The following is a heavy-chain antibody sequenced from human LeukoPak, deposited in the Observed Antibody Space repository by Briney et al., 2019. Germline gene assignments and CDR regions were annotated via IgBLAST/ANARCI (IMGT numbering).Heavy chain of an antibody. Sequence: GGSLRLSCEASGFRFSSYWMSWVRQAPGKGLEWVATIKQYGSEKYYVDSVKGRFTISRDNAKKSLFLQMDGLRGEDTAVYYCARAAEISALDNWGQGTLVTVSS. J-gene: IGHJ4*02. V-gene: IGHV3-7*05. CDR1: GFRFSSYW. CDR2: IKQYGSEK. D-gene: IGHD6-13*01. CDR3: ARAAEISALDN.